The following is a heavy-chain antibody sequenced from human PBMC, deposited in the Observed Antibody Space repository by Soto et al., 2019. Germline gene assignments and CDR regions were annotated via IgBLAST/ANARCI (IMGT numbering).Heavy chain of an antibody. J-gene: IGHJ5*02. Sequence: GESLKISCKGSGYSFTSYWIGWVRQIPGKGLEWMGIIYPGDSDTRYSPSFQVQVTISADKSISTAFLQWSSLKTSDTAMYYCARGSAPYVWGSYRYSWFHTWGQGTLVKASS. CDR1: GYSFTSYW. V-gene: IGHV5-51*01. CDR3: ARGSAPYVWGSYRYSWFHT. D-gene: IGHD3-16*02. CDR2: IYPGDSDT.